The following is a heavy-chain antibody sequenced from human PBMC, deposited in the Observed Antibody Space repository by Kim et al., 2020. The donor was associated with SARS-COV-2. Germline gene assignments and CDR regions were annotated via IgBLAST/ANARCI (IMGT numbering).Heavy chain of an antibody. V-gene: IGHV4-61*02. D-gene: IGHD6-6*01. CDR3: ARDGKRYSSSSFQYCYSGMDV. Sequence: SETLSLTCTVSGGSISSGSYYWSWLRQPAGKGLEWIGRIYTSGSTNDNPSIKSRVTISVDTPKNQFPLKLSPVTAADTAVYYCARDGKRYSSSSFQYCYSGMDVCGQGTTLTVSS. CDR2: IYTSGST. J-gene: IGHJ6*02. CDR1: GGSISSGSYY.